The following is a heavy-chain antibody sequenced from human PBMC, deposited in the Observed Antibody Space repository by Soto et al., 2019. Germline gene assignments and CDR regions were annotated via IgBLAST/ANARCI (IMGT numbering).Heavy chain of an antibody. CDR1: GFTFSRDG. CDR2: ITDNGGST. V-gene: IGHV3-23*01. J-gene: IGHJ4*02. CDR3: AKQRATTPAFYY. Sequence: PGGSLRLCCAASGFTFSRDGMSWVRQAPGKGLEWVSLITDNGGSTYYADSVKGRFTISRDNTKNTPFLQMNSLRAEDTAVYYCAKQRATTPAFYYCGQGALVPVSS. D-gene: IGHD4-17*01.